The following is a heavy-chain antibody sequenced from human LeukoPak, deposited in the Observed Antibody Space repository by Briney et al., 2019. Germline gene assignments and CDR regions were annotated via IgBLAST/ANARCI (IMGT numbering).Heavy chain of an antibody. CDR1: GFTFSNYW. J-gene: IGHJ4*02. CDR2: IKQDGSVQ. CDR3: ARKWAVAGSSYFDY. Sequence: PGGSLRLSCTASGFTFSNYWMSWVRQAPGKGLEWVANIKQDGSVQYYVDSVKGRFTISRDIAKNSLYLQMNSLRAEDTAVYYCARKWAVAGSSYFDYWGQGTLVTVSS. V-gene: IGHV3-7*03. D-gene: IGHD6-19*01.